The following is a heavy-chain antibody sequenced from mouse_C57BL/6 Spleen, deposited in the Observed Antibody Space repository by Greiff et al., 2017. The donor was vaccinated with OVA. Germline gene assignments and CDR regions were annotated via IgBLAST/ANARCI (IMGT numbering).Heavy chain of an antibody. CDR2: ISAGGSYT. V-gene: IGHV5-4*03. CDR3: ARVYCSSSYYKDY. J-gene: IGHJ2*01. CDR1: GFTFSSYA. D-gene: IGHD1-1*01. Sequence: EVMLVESGGGLVKPGGSLKLSCAASGFTFSSYAMSWVRQTPEKRLAWVATISAGGSYTYYPDNVKGRFTISRDNAKNNLDQQMSDLKSEDTAMDYCARVYCSSSYYKDYWGQGTTLTVSS.